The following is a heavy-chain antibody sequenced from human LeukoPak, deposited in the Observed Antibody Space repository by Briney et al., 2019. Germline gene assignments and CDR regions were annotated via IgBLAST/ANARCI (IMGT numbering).Heavy chain of an antibody. J-gene: IGHJ4*02. CDR1: GGSISSSSYY. D-gene: IGHD2-2*01. CDR3: ARGSLSSARRGSYYFDY. CDR2: IYYSGST. Sequence: SETLSLTCTVSGGSISSSSYYWGWIRQPPGKGLEWIVSIYYSGSTYYNPSLKSRVTISVDTSKNQFSPKLSSVTAADTAVYYCARGSLSSARRGSYYFDYWGQGTLVTVSS. V-gene: IGHV4-39*07.